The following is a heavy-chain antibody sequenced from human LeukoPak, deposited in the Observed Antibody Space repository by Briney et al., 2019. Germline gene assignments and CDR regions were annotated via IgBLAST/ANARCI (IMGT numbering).Heavy chain of an antibody. CDR2: ISNSGGST. J-gene: IGHJ6*02. V-gene: IGHV3-23*01. Sequence: GGSLRLSCAASGFTFSSYVMSWVRQAPGKGLEWVSSISNSGGSTYYADSVKGRFTISRDNSKNTLYLQMNSLRAEDTAVYYCARDPDHIGYYYYGMDVWGQGTTVTVS. D-gene: IGHD5-12*01. CDR3: ARDPDHIGYYYYGMDV. CDR1: GFTFSSYV.